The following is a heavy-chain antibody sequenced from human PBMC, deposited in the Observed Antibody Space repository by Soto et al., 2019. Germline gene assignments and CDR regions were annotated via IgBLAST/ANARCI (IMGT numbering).Heavy chain of an antibody. CDR2: IYYSGST. CDR1: GGSISSYY. J-gene: IGHJ6*02. Sequence: SETLSLTCTVSGGSISSYYWSWIRQPPGKGLEWIGYIYYSGSTNYNPSLKSRVTISVDTSKNQFSLKLSSVTAADTAVYYCARARKDYNSSVDWLDGWGQGTKVTVSS. CDR3: ARARKDYNSSVDWLDG. D-gene: IGHD3-22*01. V-gene: IGHV4-59*01.